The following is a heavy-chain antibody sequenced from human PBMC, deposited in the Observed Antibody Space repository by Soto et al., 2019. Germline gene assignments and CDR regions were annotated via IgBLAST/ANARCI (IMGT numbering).Heavy chain of an antibody. D-gene: IGHD3-22*01. CDR2: INSDGSST. V-gene: IGHV3-74*01. Sequence: GESLKISCAASGFTFSSYWMHWVRQAPGKGLVWVSRINSDGSSTSYADSVKGRFTISRDNAKNTLYLQMNSLRAEDTAVDYCAIDARPYDSSGYWYFQHWGQGTLVTVSS. CDR1: GFTFSSYW. J-gene: IGHJ1*01. CDR3: AIDARPYDSSGYWYFQH.